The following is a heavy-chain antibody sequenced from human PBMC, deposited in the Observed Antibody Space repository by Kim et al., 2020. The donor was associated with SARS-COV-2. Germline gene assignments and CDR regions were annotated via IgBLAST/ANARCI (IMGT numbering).Heavy chain of an antibody. CDR3: AIGFLCGYSSSKYGDS. D-gene: IGHD6-13*01. CDR2: IYTSGRT. Sequence: SETLSLTCTVSGGSISSGSYYWSRLRQAAGQGLEWNGSIYTSGRTNYNPSLKRPVTISVDTTKNQFSLMLSPVTAADTAVYYCAIGFLCGYSSSKYGDSWGQGTLVTVSS. J-gene: IGHJ4*02. V-gene: IGHV4-61*02. CDR1: GGSISSGSYY.